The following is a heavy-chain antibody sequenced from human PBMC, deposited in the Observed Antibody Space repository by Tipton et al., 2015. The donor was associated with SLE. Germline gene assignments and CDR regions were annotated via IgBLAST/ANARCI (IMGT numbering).Heavy chain of an antibody. V-gene: IGHV4-39*07. CDR2: IYYSGTT. CDR3: AAEYSSGYSSGWYN. D-gene: IGHD6-19*01. CDR1: GGSISSSNYY. Sequence: TLSLTCTVSGGSISSSNYYWGWIRQPPGKGLQWIGSIYYSGTTYYNPSLKSRVTISVDTSKNQFSLKLSSVTAADTAVYYCAAEYSSGYSSGWYNWGQGTLVTVSS. J-gene: IGHJ4*02.